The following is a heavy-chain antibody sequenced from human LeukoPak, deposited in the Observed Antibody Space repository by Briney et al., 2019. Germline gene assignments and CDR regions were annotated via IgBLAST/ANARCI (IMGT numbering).Heavy chain of an antibody. CDR2: INHSGST. J-gene: IGHJ6*04. D-gene: IGHD6-6*01. V-gene: IGHV4-34*01. CDR3: ARSGSSSPDPCFSF. Sequence: PSETLSLTCAVYGGSFSGYYWSRIRQPPGKGLEWIGEINHSGSTNYNPSLKSRVTISVDTSKNQFSLKLSSVTAADTAVYYCARSGSSSPDPCFSFWGKGTTVTVSS. CDR1: GGSFSGYY.